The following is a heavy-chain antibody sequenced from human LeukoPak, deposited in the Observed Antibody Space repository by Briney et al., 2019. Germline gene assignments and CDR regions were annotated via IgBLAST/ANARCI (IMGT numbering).Heavy chain of an antibody. CDR2: ISGSGGST. CDR1: GFTFSSYA. Sequence: GGSLRLSCAASGFTFSSYAMSWVRQAPGKGLEWVSAISGSGGSTYYANSVKGRFTISRDNSKNTLYLQINSLRAEDTAVYYCAKETAVAGNLFDYWGPGTLVTVSS. J-gene: IGHJ4*02. D-gene: IGHD6-19*01. CDR3: AKETAVAGNLFDY. V-gene: IGHV3-23*01.